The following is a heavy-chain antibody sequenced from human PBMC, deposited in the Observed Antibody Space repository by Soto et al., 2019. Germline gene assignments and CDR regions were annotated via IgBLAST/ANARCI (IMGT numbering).Heavy chain of an antibody. CDR1: GYTFTSYG. CDR3: ARARTSWTDPLFDY. CDR2: ISAYNGNT. D-gene: IGHD2-2*01. J-gene: IGHJ4*02. V-gene: IGHV1-18*01. Sequence: QVQLVQSGAEVKKPGASVKVSCKASGYTFTSYGISWVRQAPGQGLEWMGWISAYNGNTNYAQKLQGRVTMTTDTXXSTAYMELRSRRSDDTAVYYCARARTSWTDPLFDYWGQGTLVTVSS.